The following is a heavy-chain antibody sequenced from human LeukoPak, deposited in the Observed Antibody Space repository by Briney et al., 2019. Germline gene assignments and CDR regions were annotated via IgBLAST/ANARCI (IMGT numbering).Heavy chain of an antibody. V-gene: IGHV3-21*01. CDR1: GLPFSTYS. Sequence: GGSLRLSCAASGLPFSTYSMNWVRQAPGKGLEWVSSINSGSNYIYYADSVKGRFTISRDNAKNSVSLLMNSLRAEDTALYYCARAYYNSGTSHFDCWGQGTLVTVSS. CDR2: INSGSNYI. CDR3: ARAYYNSGTSHFDC. D-gene: IGHD3-10*01. J-gene: IGHJ4*02.